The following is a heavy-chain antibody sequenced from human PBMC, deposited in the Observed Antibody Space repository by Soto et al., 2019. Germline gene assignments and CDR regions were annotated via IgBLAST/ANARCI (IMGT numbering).Heavy chain of an antibody. V-gene: IGHV4-30-2*05. D-gene: IGHD5-18*01. CDR2: IYHSGST. J-gene: IGHJ4*02. Sequence: PSETLSLTCAVSGGSISSGGYSWSWIRQPPGKGLEWIGYIYHSGSTNYNPSLKSRVTISVDTSKNQFSLKLSSVTAADTAVYYCARVLGDDLLPAYSDVDTALAVFDFWGQGTLVTVSP. CDR3: ARVLGDDLLPAYSDVDTALAVFDF. CDR1: GGSISSGGYS.